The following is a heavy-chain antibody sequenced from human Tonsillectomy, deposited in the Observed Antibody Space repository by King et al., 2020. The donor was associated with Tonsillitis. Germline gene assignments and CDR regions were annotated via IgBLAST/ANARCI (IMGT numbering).Heavy chain of an antibody. J-gene: IGHJ4*02. Sequence: VQLVESGGGLVQPGGSLRLSCAASGFTFSSYTMSWVRQAPGKGLEWVSGITGSGGDTYYADSVKGRFTISRDNSKNTVYLQMNKLRAEDTAIYYCAKDPWVGSGFCPFCLWGQGTLVTVSS. V-gene: IGHV3-23*04. CDR3: AKDPWVGSGFCPFCL. CDR1: GFTFSSYT. CDR2: ITGSGGDT. D-gene: IGHD1-26*01.